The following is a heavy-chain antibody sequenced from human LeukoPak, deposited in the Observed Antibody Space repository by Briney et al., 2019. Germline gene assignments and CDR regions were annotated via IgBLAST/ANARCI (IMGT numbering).Heavy chain of an antibody. CDR2: INWNGGRT. Sequence: GGSLRLSCAPSGFMFDDYGMSWVRQAPGKGLEWVSGINWNGGRTGYADSVKGRFTISRDNATNSLYLQMNSLRAEDTALYYCARDYDYGDYPGYWGQGTLVTVSS. CDR1: GFMFDDYG. J-gene: IGHJ4*02. CDR3: ARDYDYGDYPGY. D-gene: IGHD4-17*01. V-gene: IGHV3-20*04.